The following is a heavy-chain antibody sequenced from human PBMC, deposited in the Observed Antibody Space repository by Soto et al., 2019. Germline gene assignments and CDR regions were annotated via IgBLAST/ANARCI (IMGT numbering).Heavy chain of an antibody. Sequence: SETLSLTCTVSGVSISKYYWSWIRQPPGKGLEWLGYILYTGNTNYNPSLKSRVTISVDTSKNQVSLELTSVTTADTAVYFCARAAYGSGNYYAPHYYYAMDVWGQGTTVT. V-gene: IGHV4-59*01. CDR2: ILYTGNT. J-gene: IGHJ6*02. CDR3: ARAAYGSGNYYAPHYYYAMDV. D-gene: IGHD3-10*01. CDR1: GVSISKYY.